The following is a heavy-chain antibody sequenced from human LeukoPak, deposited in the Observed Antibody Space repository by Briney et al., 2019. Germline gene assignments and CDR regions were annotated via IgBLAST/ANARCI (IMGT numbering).Heavy chain of an antibody. V-gene: IGHV3-11*04. J-gene: IGHJ6*03. CDR2: ISSSGSTI. CDR1: GFTFSDYY. Sequence: GGSLRLSCAASGFTFSDYYMSWIRQAPGKGLEWVSYISSSGSTIYYADSVKGRFTISRDNAKNSLYLQVNSLRAEDTAVYYCARTPYDSSGYYASDYMDVWGKGTTVTVSS. CDR3: ARTPYDSSGYYASDYMDV. D-gene: IGHD3-22*01.